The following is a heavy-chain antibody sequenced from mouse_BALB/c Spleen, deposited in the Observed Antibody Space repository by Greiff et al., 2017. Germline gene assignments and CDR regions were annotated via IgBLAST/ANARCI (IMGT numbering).Heavy chain of an antibody. V-gene: IGHV1-54*01. D-gene: IGHD2-3*01. J-gene: IGHJ4*01. CDR3: ARYDGYYYYYAMDY. CDR1: GYAFTNYL. CDR2: INPGSGGT. Sequence: VKLQESGAELVRPGTSVKVSCKASGYAFTNYLIEWVKQRPGQGLEWIGVINPGSGGTNYNEKFKGKATLTADKSSSTAYMQLSSLTSDDSAVYFCARYDGYYYYYAMDYWGQGTSVTVSS.